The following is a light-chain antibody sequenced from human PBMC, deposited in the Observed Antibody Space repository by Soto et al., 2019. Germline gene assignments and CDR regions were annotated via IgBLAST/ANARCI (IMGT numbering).Light chain of an antibody. CDR3: QSYDSSLALYV. CDR2: EDS. J-gene: IGLJ1*01. CDR1: GGNIASNF. Sequence: NFMLTQPQSVSESPGKTVTISCTRSGGNIASNFVQWYQQRPGRAPTTVIYEDSQRPSGIPDRFSASIDSSSNSASLAITGLQAEDEADYYCQSYDSSLALYVFGTGTKVTVL. V-gene: IGLV6-57*04.